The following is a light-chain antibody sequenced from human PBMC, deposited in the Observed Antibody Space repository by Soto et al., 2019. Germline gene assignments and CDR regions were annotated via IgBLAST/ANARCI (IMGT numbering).Light chain of an antibody. Sequence: EIVLTQSPATLSLSPGERATLSCRASQSVSSYFAWYQQKPGQAPRLLIYDASNRATGIPARFSGSGSGTDFTLTISSLESEDFAVYYCLQCSNWPLTFGGGTKVEIK. J-gene: IGKJ4*01. CDR3: LQCSNWPLT. V-gene: IGKV3-11*01. CDR1: QSVSSY. CDR2: DAS.